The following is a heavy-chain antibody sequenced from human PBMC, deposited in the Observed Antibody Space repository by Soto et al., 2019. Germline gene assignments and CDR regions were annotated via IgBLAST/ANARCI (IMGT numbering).Heavy chain of an antibody. CDR3: ARDDILCSGGSYYGVPMDV. CDR1: GFTVSSKY. J-gene: IGHJ6*03. Sequence: EVQLVESGGGLVQPGGSLRLSCAASGFTVSSKYMSWVRQAPGKGLEWVSLIQSGGTTYYADSVKGRFTISRDSSKNMLHLQMDSLRAEDTAVYYCARDDILCSGGSYYGVPMDVWGKGDHGHRLL. D-gene: IGHD2-15*01. V-gene: IGHV3-66*01. CDR2: IQSGGTT.